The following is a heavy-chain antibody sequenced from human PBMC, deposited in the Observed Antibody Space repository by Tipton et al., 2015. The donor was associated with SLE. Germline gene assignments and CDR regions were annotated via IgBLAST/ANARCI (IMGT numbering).Heavy chain of an antibody. CDR2: ISYDGSNK. D-gene: IGHD5-18*01. CDR1: GSTFSSYA. CDR3: ARDPRDDRGYSYGYDAFDI. V-gene: IGHV3-30-3*01. J-gene: IGHJ3*02. Sequence: SLRLSCAASGSTFSSYAMHWVRQAPGKGLEWVALISYDGSNKYYADSVKGRFTISRDNSKNTLCLQMNSLRAEDTAVYYCARDPRDDRGYSYGYDAFDIWGQGTVVTVSS.